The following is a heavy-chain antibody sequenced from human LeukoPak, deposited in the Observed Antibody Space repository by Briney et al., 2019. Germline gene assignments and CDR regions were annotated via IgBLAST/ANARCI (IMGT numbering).Heavy chain of an antibody. CDR3: ARGMSIAVAGTLVDY. D-gene: IGHD6-19*01. Sequence: SETLSLTCTVSGGSISSYYWSWIRQPPGKGLEWIGYIYYSGSTNYNPSLKSRVTISVDTSKNQFSLKLSSVTAADTAVYYCARGMSIAVAGTLVDYWGQGTLVTVSS. J-gene: IGHJ4*02. CDR2: IYYSGST. CDR1: GGSISSYY. V-gene: IGHV4-59*01.